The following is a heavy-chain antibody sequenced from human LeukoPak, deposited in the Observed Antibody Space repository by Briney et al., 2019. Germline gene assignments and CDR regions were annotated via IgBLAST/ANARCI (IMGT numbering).Heavy chain of an antibody. J-gene: IGHJ4*02. V-gene: IGHV3-7*01. Sequence: GGSLRLSCAASGFTFSSYWMSWVRQAPGKGLEWVANIKQDGSEKYYVDSVKGRFTISRDNAKNSLYLQMNSLRAEDTAVYYCASGPQWLVPGTDYWGQGTLVTVSS. CDR3: ASGPQWLVPGTDY. CDR1: GFTFSSYW. CDR2: IKQDGSEK. D-gene: IGHD6-19*01.